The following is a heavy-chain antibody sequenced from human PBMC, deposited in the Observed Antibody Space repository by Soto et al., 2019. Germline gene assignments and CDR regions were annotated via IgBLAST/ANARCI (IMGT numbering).Heavy chain of an antibody. J-gene: IGHJ5*02. CDR2: ST. D-gene: IGHD3-22*01. V-gene: IGHV4-34*01. Sequence: SETLSLTFAVYGGSFNCYYWTWISQPPGKGLEWIGGSTNYNPSLKSRVTISVDTSKNQFSLKLSSVTAADTAVYYCARDLRYYDSSGYYGAMWFDPWGQGTLVTVS. CDR3: ARDLRYYDSSGYYGAMWFDP. CDR1: GGSFNCYY.